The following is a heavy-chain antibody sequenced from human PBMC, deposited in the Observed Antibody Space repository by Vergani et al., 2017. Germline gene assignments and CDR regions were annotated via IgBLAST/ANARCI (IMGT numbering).Heavy chain of an antibody. Sequence: VQLQQWGAGLLKPSETLSLTCVVNGGSFTRYHWTWIRQSPREGLEWVGDIDHTDWPDYNQPLKSRLTRSVDKSRNQFSLTLNSVTATDTAIYFCARVNTETNGHLYYYYYMDVWGQGTAVTVS. CDR3: ARVNTETNGHLYYYYYMDV. J-gene: IGHJ6*03. CDR2: IDHTDWP. CDR1: GGSFTRYH. D-gene: IGHD4-11*01. V-gene: IGHV4-34*01.